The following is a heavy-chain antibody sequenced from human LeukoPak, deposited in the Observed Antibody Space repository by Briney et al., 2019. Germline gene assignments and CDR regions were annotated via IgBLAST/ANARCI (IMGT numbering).Heavy chain of an antibody. CDR2: IYSGGST. CDR3: ARGGFFDH. D-gene: IGHD2-15*01. Sequence: GGSLRLSCAASGFTVSTNYINWVRQAPGKGLEWVSVIYSGGSTYYADSVKGRFTISRDTSKNTVYLQVNNLRVEDTAVYYCARGGFFDHWGQGTLVTVSS. V-gene: IGHV3-53*01. CDR1: GFTVSTNY. J-gene: IGHJ4*02.